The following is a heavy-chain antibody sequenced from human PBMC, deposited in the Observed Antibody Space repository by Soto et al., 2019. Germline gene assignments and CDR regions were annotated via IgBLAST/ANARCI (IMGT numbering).Heavy chain of an antibody. J-gene: IGHJ3*02. CDR2: IYYSGST. CDR3: ARQTTVTYDAFDI. Sequence: SETLSLTCTVSGGSISSYYWSWIRQPPGKGLEWIGYIYYSGSTNYNPSLKSRVTISVDTSKNQFSLKLSSVTAADTAVYYCARQTTVTYDAFDIWGQGTMVTVS. D-gene: IGHD4-17*01. CDR1: GGSISSYY. V-gene: IGHV4-59*01.